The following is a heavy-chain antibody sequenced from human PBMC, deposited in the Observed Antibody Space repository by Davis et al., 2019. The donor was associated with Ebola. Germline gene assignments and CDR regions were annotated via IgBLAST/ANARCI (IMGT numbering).Heavy chain of an antibody. Sequence: GESLKISCAASGFTFSGSAMHWVRQASGKGLEWVGRIRSKANSYATAYAASVKGRFTISRDDSKNTAYLQMNSLKTEDTAVYYCTRRGIAAAGTDYWGQGTLVTVSS. J-gene: IGHJ4*02. CDR1: GFTFSGSA. D-gene: IGHD6-13*01. V-gene: IGHV3-73*01. CDR2: IRSKANSYAT. CDR3: TRRGIAAAGTDY.